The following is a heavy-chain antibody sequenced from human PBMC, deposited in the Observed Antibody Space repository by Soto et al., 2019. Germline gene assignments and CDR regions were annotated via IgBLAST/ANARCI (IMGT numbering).Heavy chain of an antibody. CDR3: ARVPSSGYDYPWFDP. D-gene: IGHD5-12*01. CDR1: GFTFSSYS. Sequence: PGGSLRLSCAASGFTFSSYSMNWVRQAPGKGLEWVSYISSSSSTIYYSDSVKGRFTISRDNAKNSLYLQMNSLRAEDTAVYYCARVPSSGYDYPWFDPWGQGTLVTVSS. J-gene: IGHJ5*02. CDR2: ISSSSSTI. V-gene: IGHV3-48*01.